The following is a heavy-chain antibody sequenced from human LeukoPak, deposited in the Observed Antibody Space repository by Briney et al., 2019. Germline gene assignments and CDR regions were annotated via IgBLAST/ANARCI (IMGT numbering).Heavy chain of an antibody. D-gene: IGHD2-21*01. CDR3: ARSSSVTIPGYYFDY. Sequence: ASVKVSCKASGYTFTSYYMHWVRQAPGQGLEWMGIINPSGGSTSYAQKFQGRVTVTTDTSTSTAYMELRSLRSDDTAVYYCARSSSVTIPGYYFDYWGQGTLVTVSS. CDR1: GYTFTSYY. V-gene: IGHV1-46*01. CDR2: INPSGGST. J-gene: IGHJ4*02.